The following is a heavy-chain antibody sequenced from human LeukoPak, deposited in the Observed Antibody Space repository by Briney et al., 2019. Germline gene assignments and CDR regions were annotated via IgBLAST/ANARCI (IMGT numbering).Heavy chain of an antibody. CDR2: IKEDGSEK. V-gene: IGHV3-7*03. CDR1: GFTFSDFW. J-gene: IGHJ5*02. Sequence: GSLRLSCAASGFTFSDFWMSWVRQAPGKGLEWVANIKEDGSEKNCVDSVKGRFTISRDNAKNSLYLQMNSLRAEDTAVYYCARDAKWFDPWGQGTLVIVSS. CDR3: ARDAKWFDP.